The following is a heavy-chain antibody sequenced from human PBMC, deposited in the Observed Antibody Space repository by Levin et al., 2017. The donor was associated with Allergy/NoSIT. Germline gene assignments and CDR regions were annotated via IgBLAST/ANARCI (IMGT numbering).Heavy chain of an antibody. J-gene: IGHJ4*02. V-gene: IGHV3-33*01. CDR2: IWNDGSKE. CDR1: GFSFSDYA. D-gene: IGHD2-21*01. Sequence: PGGSLRLSCAASGFSFSDYAMHWVRQAPGKGLDWVALIWNDGSKEYYGDSVKGRFTISRDNSKNALFLEVNSLRAEDTAVYYCARDRSPNNLLDFWGQGTLVTVSS. CDR3: ARDRSPNNLLDF.